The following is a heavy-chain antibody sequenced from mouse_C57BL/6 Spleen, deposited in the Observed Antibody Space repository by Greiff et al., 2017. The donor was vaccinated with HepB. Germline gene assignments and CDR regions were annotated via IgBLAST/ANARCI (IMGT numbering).Heavy chain of an antibody. J-gene: IGHJ1*03. Sequence: QVQLQQSGAELVRPGASVTLSCKASGYTFTDYEMHWVKQTPVHGLEWIGAIDPETGGTAYNQKFKGKAILTADKSSSTAYMELRSLTSEDSAVYYCTRWDSKRYFDVWGTGTTVTVSS. D-gene: IGHD2-5*01. CDR1: GYTFTDYE. CDR3: TRWDSKRYFDV. V-gene: IGHV1-15*01. CDR2: IDPETGGT.